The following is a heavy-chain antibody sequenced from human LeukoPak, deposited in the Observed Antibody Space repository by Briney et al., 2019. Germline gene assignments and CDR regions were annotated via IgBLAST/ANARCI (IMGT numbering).Heavy chain of an antibody. CDR2: ISGSGGSA. CDR3: AKEGAHSKYERPYHYYMDV. J-gene: IGHJ6*03. Sequence: GGSLRLSCAASGSTFTNYAMTWVRLAPGKGLEWVAVISGSGGSAYYADSVQGRFTISRDNSKNTVSLHMDSLRGEDTAVYYCAKEGAHSKYERPYHYYMDVWGKGTTVTVSS. V-gene: IGHV3-23*01. D-gene: IGHD4-11*01. CDR1: GSTFTNYA.